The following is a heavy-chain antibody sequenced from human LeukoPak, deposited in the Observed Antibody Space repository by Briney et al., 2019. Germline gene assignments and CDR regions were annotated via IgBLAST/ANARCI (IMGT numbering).Heavy chain of an antibody. Sequence: SETLSLTCTVSGGSISSYYWSWIRQPPGKGLEWIGYIYYSGSTNYNPYLKSRVTISVDTSKNQFSLKLSSVTAADTAVYYCASTLDPYSSSSAYFDYWGQGTLVTVSS. CDR1: GGSISSYY. V-gene: IGHV4-59*08. J-gene: IGHJ4*02. D-gene: IGHD6-6*01. CDR2: IYYSGST. CDR3: ASTLDPYSSSSAYFDY.